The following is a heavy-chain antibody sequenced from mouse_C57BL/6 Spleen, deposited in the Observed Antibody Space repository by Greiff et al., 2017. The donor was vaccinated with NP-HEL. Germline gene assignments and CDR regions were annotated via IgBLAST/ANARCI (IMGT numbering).Heavy chain of an antibody. CDR1: GYSFTDYN. Sequence: EVQLVESGPELVKPGASVKISCKASGYSFTDYNMNWVKQSNGKSLEWIGVINPNYGTTSYNQKFKGKAKLTVDQSSSTAYMQLNSLTSEDSAVYYWARAGATVVATYWYFDFWGTGTTVTVSS. J-gene: IGHJ1*03. CDR2: INPNYGTT. D-gene: IGHD1-1*01. CDR3: ARAGATVVATYWYFDF. V-gene: IGHV1-39*01.